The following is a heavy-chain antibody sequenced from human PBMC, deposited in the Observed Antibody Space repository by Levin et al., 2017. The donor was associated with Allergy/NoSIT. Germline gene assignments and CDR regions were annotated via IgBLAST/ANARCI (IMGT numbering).Heavy chain of an antibody. J-gene: IGHJ3*02. CDR1: GGSISSGGYS. V-gene: IGHV4-30-2*01. CDR2: IYHSGST. Sequence: SSETLSLTCAVSGGSISSGGYSWSWIRQPPGKGLEWIGYIYHSGSTYYNPSLKSRVTISVDRSKNQFSLKLSSVTAADTAVYYCARDRAPTGTNAFDIWGQGTMVTVSS. D-gene: IGHD1-1*01. CDR3: ARDRAPTGTNAFDI.